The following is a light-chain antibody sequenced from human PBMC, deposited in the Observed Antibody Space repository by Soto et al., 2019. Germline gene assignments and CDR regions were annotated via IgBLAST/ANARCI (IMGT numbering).Light chain of an antibody. CDR2: DVS. CDR1: QNISSY. Sequence: IVLTQSPVTLSLSPGERATLSCRASQNISSYLIWYQQKPGQAPRLLMYDVSNRATGIPARFSGSGSGTDVTLTISSREPEDLAVYYCQQRSNWPWTFGQGTKVEIK. V-gene: IGKV3-11*01. CDR3: QQRSNWPWT. J-gene: IGKJ1*01.